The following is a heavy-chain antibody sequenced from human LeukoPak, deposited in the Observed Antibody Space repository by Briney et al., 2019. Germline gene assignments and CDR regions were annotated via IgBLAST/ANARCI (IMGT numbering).Heavy chain of an antibody. Sequence: GGSLRLSCAASGFTFSSYAMSWVRQAPGKGLEWVSAISGSGGNKNYADSVRGRFIISRDNSKNTLDLQMNSLRAEDTAVYYCAKVSRDNSYYYMDIWGKGTTVTVSS. J-gene: IGHJ6*03. CDR1: GFTFSSYA. CDR3: AKVSRDNSYYYMDI. D-gene: IGHD2-21*01. CDR2: ISGSGGNK. V-gene: IGHV3-23*01.